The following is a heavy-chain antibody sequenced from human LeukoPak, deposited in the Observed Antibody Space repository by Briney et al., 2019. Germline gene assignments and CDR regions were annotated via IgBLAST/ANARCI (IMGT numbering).Heavy chain of an antibody. V-gene: IGHV1-69*05. J-gene: IGHJ6*03. CDR1: GGTFSSYA. CDR3: AKGGGDSYGGNYYYYMDV. Sequence: GASVKVSCKASGGTFSSYAISWVRQAPGQGLEWMGGIIPIFGTANYAQKFQGRVTITTDESTSTAYMELSSLRSEDTAVYYCAKGGGDSYGGNYYYYMDVWGTGTTVTVSS. D-gene: IGHD2-21*02. CDR2: IIPIFGTA.